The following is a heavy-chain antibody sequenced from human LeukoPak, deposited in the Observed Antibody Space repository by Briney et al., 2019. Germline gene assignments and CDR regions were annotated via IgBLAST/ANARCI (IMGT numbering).Heavy chain of an antibody. Sequence: PGGSLRLSRAASGFTFSSYAMSWVRQAPGKGLEWVSAISGSGGSTYYADSVKGRFTISRDNSKNTLYLQMNSLRAEDTAVYYCAKPLYYYDSSGYYPFDYWGQGTLVTVSS. J-gene: IGHJ4*02. V-gene: IGHV3-23*01. CDR3: AKPLYYYDSSGYYPFDY. CDR1: GFTFSSYA. D-gene: IGHD3-22*01. CDR2: ISGSGGST.